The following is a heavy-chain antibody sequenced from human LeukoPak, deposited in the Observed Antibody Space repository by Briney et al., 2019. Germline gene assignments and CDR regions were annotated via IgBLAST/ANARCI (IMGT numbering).Heavy chain of an antibody. CDR2: IIPIFGTA. V-gene: IGHV1-69*05. CDR3: ARDRGSGWLPYYFDY. CDR1: GGTFSSYA. J-gene: IGHJ4*02. Sequence: ASVKVSCKASGGTFSSYAISWVRQAPGQGLEWIGRIIPIFGTANYAQKFQGRVTITTDESTSTAYMELSSLRSEDTAVYYCARDRGSGWLPYYFDYWGQGTPVTVSS. D-gene: IGHD6-19*01.